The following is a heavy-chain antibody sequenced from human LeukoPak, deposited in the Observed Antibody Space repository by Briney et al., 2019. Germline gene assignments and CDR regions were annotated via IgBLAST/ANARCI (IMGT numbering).Heavy chain of an antibody. CDR3: ARGGPPRFLERLLSGSMDV. J-gene: IGHJ6*02. CDR1: GFTFSSYS. V-gene: IGHV3-21*01. Sequence: GGSLRLSCAASGFTFSSYSMNWVRQAPGKGLEWVSSISSSSSYIYYADSVKGRFTISRDNAKNSLYLQMNSLRAEDTAVYYCARGGPPRFLERLLSGSMDVWGQGTTVTVSS. D-gene: IGHD3-3*01. CDR2: ISSSSSYI.